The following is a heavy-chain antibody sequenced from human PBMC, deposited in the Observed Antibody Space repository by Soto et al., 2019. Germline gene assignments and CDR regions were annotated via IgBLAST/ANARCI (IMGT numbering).Heavy chain of an antibody. CDR2: IFYSGAT. D-gene: IGHD3-22*01. J-gene: IGHJ4*02. V-gene: IGHV4-61*01. CDR3: ARVSISYYYHTSGQFDFDY. Sequence: SETLSLTCTVSGGSVNSGSYYWSWIRKPPGMGLEWIGYIFYSGATNYNHSLKSRVTTSLDISKNQFSLQLSSVTAADPAVYDCARVSISYYYHTSGQFDFDYWGQGALVTVSS. CDR1: GGSVNSGSYY.